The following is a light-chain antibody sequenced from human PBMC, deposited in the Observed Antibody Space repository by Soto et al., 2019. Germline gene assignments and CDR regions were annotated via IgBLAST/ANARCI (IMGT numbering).Light chain of an antibody. Sequence: QSALTQPASVSASPGQSITISCTGTSSDVGGYKFVSWYQHHPGKAPKLMIYEVNNRPSGVSNRFSGSKSGNTASLTISGLQPEDEADSYCLSYTSANTRVFGGGTKLTVL. V-gene: IGLV2-14*01. CDR2: EVN. CDR1: SSDVGGYKF. J-gene: IGLJ3*02. CDR3: LSYTSANTRV.